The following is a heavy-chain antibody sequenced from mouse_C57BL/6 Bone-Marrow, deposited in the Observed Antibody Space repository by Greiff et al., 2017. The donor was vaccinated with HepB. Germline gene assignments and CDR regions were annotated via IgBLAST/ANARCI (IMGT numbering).Heavy chain of an antibody. CDR2: IHPNSGST. CDR1: GYPLTSSG. V-gene: IGHV1-64*01. CDR3: ARWGTTVYFDY. D-gene: IGHD1-1*01. J-gene: IGHJ2*01. Sequence: QVQLQQPGAELVKPGASLKLPSKAPGYPLTSSGLHWVKQRPGQGLEWIGMIHPNSGSTNYNEKFKSKATLTVDKSSSTAYMQLSSLTSEDSAVYYCARWGTTVYFDYWGQGTTLTVSS.